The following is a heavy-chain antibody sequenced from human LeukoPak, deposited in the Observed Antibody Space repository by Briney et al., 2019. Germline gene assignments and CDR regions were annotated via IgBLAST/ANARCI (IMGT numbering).Heavy chain of an antibody. CDR3: ASAKGIAAAGTYDY. CDR1: GFTFDDYG. Sequence: GGSLRLSCAASGFTFDDYGMSWVRQAPGKGLEWVSGINWNGGSTGYADSVKGRFTISRDNSKNTLYLQMNSLRAEDTAVYYCASAKGIAAAGTYDYWGQGTLVTVSS. D-gene: IGHD6-13*01. J-gene: IGHJ4*02. V-gene: IGHV3-20*04. CDR2: INWNGGST.